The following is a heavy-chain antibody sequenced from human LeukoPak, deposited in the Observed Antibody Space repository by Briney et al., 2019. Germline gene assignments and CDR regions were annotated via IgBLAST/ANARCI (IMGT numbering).Heavy chain of an antibody. J-gene: IGHJ6*03. CDR2: IYYSGST. D-gene: IGHD2-8*01. CDR1: GGSISSYY. V-gene: IGHV4-59*01. CDR3: ARERTNYYYMDV. Sequence: SETVSLTCTVSGGSISSYYWSWIRQPPGKGLEWIGYIYYSGSTNYNPSLKSRVTISVDTSKNQFSLKLSSVTAADTAVYYCARERTNYYYMDVWGKGTTVTVSS.